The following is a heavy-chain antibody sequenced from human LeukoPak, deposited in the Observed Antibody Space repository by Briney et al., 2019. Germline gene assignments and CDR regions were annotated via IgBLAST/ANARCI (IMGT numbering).Heavy chain of an antibody. J-gene: IGHJ4*02. CDR1: GGSISSGSYY. V-gene: IGHV4-61*09. CDR2: IYTSGST. Sequence: SQTLSLTCNVSGGSISSGSYYWSWIRQPAGKGLEWIGHIYTSGSTSYNPSPQSRVSISVDTSKHQFSLKVTSVTAADTAVYYCARAGGDVGWYGTTDYWGQGTLVTVSS. D-gene: IGHD6-19*01. CDR3: ARAGGDVGWYGTTDY.